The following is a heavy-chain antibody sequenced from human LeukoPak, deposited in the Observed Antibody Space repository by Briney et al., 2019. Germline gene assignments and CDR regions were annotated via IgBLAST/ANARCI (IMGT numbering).Heavy chain of an antibody. CDR2: INHSGST. CDR1: GGSFSGYY. Sequence: SETLSLTCAVYGGSFSGYYWSWIRQPPGKGLEWIGEINHSGSTNYNPSLKSRVTISVDTSKNQFSLKLSSVTAADTAVYYCARARRDGYNRGAFDIWGQGTMVTVSS. J-gene: IGHJ3*02. D-gene: IGHD5-24*01. CDR3: ARARRDGYNRGAFDI. V-gene: IGHV4-34*01.